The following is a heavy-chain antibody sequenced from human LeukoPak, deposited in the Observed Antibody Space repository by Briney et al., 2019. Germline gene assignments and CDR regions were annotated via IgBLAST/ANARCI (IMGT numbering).Heavy chain of an antibody. J-gene: IGHJ4*02. CDR2: ISGSAATT. V-gene: IGHV3-23*01. D-gene: IGHD3-10*01. Sequence: GGSLRLSCAASGFTFSTYGMTWVRQAPGKGLEWVSAISGSAATTFYADSVKGRFTISRDNSKNTLYLQMNSLRAEDTAVYYCAKFNVMVRGGDYWGQGTLVTVSS. CDR1: GFTFSTYG. CDR3: AKFNVMVRGGDY.